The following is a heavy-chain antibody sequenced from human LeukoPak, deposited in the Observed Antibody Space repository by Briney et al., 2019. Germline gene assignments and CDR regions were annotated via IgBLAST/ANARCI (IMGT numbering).Heavy chain of an antibody. CDR2: INPNTGGT. Sequence: GASVKVSCKTSGYSFTVNYIHWVRQAPGQGLEWMGWINPNTGGTNYAQKFQGRVTMTRDTSISTAYMELSSLRSDDTAVYYCARIHRYYSDGNGYYERWGQGTLVTVSP. D-gene: IGHD3-22*01. J-gene: IGHJ4*02. CDR1: GYSFTVNY. CDR3: ARIHRYYSDGNGYYER. V-gene: IGHV1-2*02.